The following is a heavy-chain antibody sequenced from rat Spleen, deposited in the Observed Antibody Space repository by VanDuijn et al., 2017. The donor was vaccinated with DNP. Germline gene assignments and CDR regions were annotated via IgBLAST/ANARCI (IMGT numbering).Heavy chain of an antibody. J-gene: IGHJ2*01. CDR2: IINDGSRT. CDR1: GFTFTAHN. D-gene: IGHD1-9*01. V-gene: IGHV5S10*01. CDR3: TKRGATGLTSYYFDY. Sequence: EVRLVESGGGLVQPGRSLKLSCVASGFTFTAHNMAWVRQVPKKGLEWVATIINDGSRTYYRDSVKGRFTVSRDDAKSSLYLQMNSLKSEDTATYYCTKRGATGLTSYYFDYWGQGVMVTVSS.